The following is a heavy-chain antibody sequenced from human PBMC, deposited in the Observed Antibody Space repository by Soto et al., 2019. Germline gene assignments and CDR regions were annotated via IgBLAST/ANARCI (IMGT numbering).Heavy chain of an antibody. CDR3: ARGLISSSWDYYYYGMDV. V-gene: IGHV3-30-3*01. D-gene: IGHD6-13*01. J-gene: IGHJ6*02. CDR2: ISYDGSNK. CDR1: GFTFSSYA. Sequence: LRLSCAASGFTFSSYAMHWVRQAPGKGLEWVAVISYDGSNKYYADSVKGRFTISRDNSKNTLYLQINSLGAEDTAVYYCARGLISSSWDYYYYGMDVWGQGTTVTVSS.